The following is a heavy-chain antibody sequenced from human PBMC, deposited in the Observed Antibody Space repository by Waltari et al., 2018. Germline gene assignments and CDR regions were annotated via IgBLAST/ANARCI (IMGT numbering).Heavy chain of an antibody. CDR3: ARDRSSGRLDAFDI. CDR1: GFTFSSYW. Sequence: EVQLVASWGGLVQPGGSLRLACAASGFTFSSYWMPWVRQAPGKGLVWVSRINSDGSSTSYADSVKGRFTISRDNAKNTLYLQMNSLRAEDTAVYYCARDRSSGRLDAFDIWGQGTMVTVSS. CDR2: INSDGSST. D-gene: IGHD6-19*01. J-gene: IGHJ3*02. V-gene: IGHV3-74*01.